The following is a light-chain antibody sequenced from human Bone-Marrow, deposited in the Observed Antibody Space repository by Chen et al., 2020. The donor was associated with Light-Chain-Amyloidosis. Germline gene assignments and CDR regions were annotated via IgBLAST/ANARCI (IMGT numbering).Light chain of an antibody. CDR3: QSADSSDTYVV. CDR2: KDS. Sequence: SYDLTQPPSVSVSPGQTASITCSGDTLPMQYTYWYQRKPGQAPVLVIYKDSERPSGIPERFSGSSSGTTVTLTISGVQAEDEADYYCQSADSSDTYVVFGGGTKLTVL. V-gene: IGLV3-25*03. J-gene: IGLJ2*01. CDR1: TLPMQY.